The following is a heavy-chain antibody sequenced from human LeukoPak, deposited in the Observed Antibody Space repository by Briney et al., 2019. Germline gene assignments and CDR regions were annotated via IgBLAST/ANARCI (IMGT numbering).Heavy chain of an antibody. CDR2: IYHSGGT. V-gene: IGHV4-59*01. J-gene: IGHJ4*02. CDR1: GGSINDAS. D-gene: IGHD3-10*01. Sequence: SETLSLTCTVSGGSINDASWNWIRKPPGQGLEWIGYIYHSGGTNYNPSLESRVTISLDTCKNQFSLKLSSVTAADTAVYYCARVGTYYRSLDSWGQGTLVTVSS. CDR3: ARVGTYYRSLDS.